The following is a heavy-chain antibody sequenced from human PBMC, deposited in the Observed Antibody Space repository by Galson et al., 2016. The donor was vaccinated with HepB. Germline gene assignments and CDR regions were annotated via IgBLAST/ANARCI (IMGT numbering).Heavy chain of an antibody. J-gene: IGHJ4*02. Sequence: SLRLSCAASGFSFGSYAMHWVRQTPAKGLEWVAVISGDGTNKYYADSVKGRFTISIDNSKSTLYLQMNSLRAEDTAVYYCAKDLDYYGSGSYGDSDYWGQGTLVTVSS. D-gene: IGHD3-10*01. CDR1: GFSFGSYA. CDR3: AKDLDYYGSGSYGDSDY. V-gene: IGHV3-30*18. CDR2: ISGDGTNK.